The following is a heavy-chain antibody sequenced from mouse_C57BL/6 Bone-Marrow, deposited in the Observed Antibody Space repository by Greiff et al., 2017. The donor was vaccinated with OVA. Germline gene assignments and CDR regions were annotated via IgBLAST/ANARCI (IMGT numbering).Heavy chain of an antibody. CDR1: GFTFSDYG. D-gene: IGHD1-1*01. CDR2: ISNLAYSI. V-gene: IGHV5-15*01. J-gene: IGHJ3*01. Sequence: EVQLQESGGGLVQPGGSLKLSCAASGFTFSDYGMAWVRQAPRKGPEWVAFISNLAYSIYYADTVTGRFTISRENAKNTLYLEMSSLRSEDTAMYYCASLYYYGVFAYWGQGTLVTVSA. CDR3: ASLYYYGVFAY.